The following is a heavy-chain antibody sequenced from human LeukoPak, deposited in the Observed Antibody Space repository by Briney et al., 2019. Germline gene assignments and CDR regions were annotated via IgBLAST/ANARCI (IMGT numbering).Heavy chain of an antibody. CDR3: ARDKGSTMVRGVIAYNWFDP. V-gene: IGHV1-46*01. Sequence: ASLKVSCKASVYTFTSYYMPSVRQAPGHGLEWMGIINASSVSTSYAQKFQGRVTMTRDMSTSTVYMELSSLRSEDTAVYYCARDKGSTMVRGVIAYNWFDPWGQGTLVTVSS. J-gene: IGHJ5*02. D-gene: IGHD3-10*01. CDR1: VYTFTSYY. CDR2: INASSVST.